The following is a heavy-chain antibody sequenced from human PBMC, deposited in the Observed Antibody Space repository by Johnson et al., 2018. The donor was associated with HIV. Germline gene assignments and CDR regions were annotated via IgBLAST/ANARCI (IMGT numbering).Heavy chain of an antibody. CDR2: ISYDGSNK. CDR1: GFTFSSYA. V-gene: IGHV3-30*04. Sequence: VQLVESGGGVVQPGRSLRLSCAASGFTFSSYAMHWVRQAPGTGLEWVAVISYDGSNKFYADSVKGRFTISRDNSKNTLYLQMNSLRHEDTAVYYCARDQGELRRTHAFDIWGQGTMVTVSS. CDR3: ARDQGELRRTHAFDI. D-gene: IGHD1-14*01. J-gene: IGHJ3*02.